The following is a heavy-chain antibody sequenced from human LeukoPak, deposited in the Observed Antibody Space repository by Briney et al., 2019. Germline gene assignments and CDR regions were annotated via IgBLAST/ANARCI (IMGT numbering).Heavy chain of an antibody. CDR3: VRLKHYYDSTGYYYYYGLDV. J-gene: IGHJ6*02. CDR1: GFTFSSYA. D-gene: IGHD3-22*01. CDR2: ISGSGGST. Sequence: GGSLRLSCAASGFTFSSYAMSWVRQAPGKGLEWVSAISGSGGSTYYADSVKGRFTISRDNAQSSLYLQMNSLRAEDTAVYYCVRLKHYYDSTGYYYYYGLDVWGQGTTVTVSS. V-gene: IGHV3-23*01.